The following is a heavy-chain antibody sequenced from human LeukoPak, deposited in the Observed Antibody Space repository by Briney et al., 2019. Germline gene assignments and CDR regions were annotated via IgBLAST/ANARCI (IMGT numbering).Heavy chain of an antibody. Sequence: SETLSLTCTVSGVSISSSNSYWGWIRQPPGKGLEWIGSIYYTGNTYYTASLKSRVTISIDTSKNQISLRLTSVTATDTAMYYCARQTGSGLFTLPGGQGTLVTVSS. CDR1: GVSISSSNSY. J-gene: IGHJ4*02. V-gene: IGHV4-39*01. D-gene: IGHD3/OR15-3a*01. CDR2: IYYTGNT. CDR3: ARQTGSGLFTLP.